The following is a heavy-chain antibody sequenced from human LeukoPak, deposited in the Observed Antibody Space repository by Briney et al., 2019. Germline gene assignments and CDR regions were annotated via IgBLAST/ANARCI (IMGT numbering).Heavy chain of an antibody. Sequence: LSCAVSGFTFSGFWMSWSRQAPGKGLEWIGYIYHSGSTYYNPSLKSRVTISVDRSKNQFSLKLSSVTAADTAVYYCAREKADYYYGMDVWGQGTTVTVSS. V-gene: IGHV4-30-2*01. J-gene: IGHJ6*02. CDR2: IYHSGST. CDR3: AREKADYYYGMDV. CDR1: GFTFSGFW.